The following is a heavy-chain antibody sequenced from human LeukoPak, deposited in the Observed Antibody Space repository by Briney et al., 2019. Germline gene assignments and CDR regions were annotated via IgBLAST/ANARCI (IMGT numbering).Heavy chain of an antibody. Sequence: SETLSLTCTVSGGSISSSSYYWGWIRQPPGKGLEWIGSIYYSGSTYYNPTLKSRVTVSVDTSKNQFSLKLSSVTAADTAVYYCARHCSSTSCHTPDDYWGQGTLVTVSS. D-gene: IGHD2-2*02. V-gene: IGHV4-39*01. J-gene: IGHJ4*02. CDR1: GGSISSSSYY. CDR3: ARHCSSTSCHTPDDY. CDR2: IYYSGST.